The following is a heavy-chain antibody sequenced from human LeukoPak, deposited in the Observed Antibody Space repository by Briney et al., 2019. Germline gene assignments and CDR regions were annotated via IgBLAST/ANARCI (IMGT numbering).Heavy chain of an antibody. CDR2: ISGSGGST. CDR3: TKDPNYSSGSDMDV. J-gene: IGHJ6*03. CDR1: GFTFSSYA. V-gene: IGHV3-23*01. D-gene: IGHD6-19*01. Sequence: GGSLRLSCAASGFTFSSYAMSWVRQAPGKGLEWVSAISGSGGSTYYADSVKGRFTISRDNSKNTLYLQMNSLRAEDTAVYYCTKDPNYSSGSDMDVWGKGTTVTVSS.